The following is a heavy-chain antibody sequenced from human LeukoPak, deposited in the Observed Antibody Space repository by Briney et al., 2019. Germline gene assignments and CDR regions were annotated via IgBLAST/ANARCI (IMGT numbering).Heavy chain of an antibody. Sequence: SETLSLTSTVSGGSISGYYWSWFRQPPGKGLGWIGDIYYSGSTNYNPSLKSRVTISVDTSKNQFSLKLSSVPAADTAVYYCVRANHFDSWGQGSLVTVSS. D-gene: IGHD1-14*01. CDR1: GGSISGYY. CDR2: IYYSGST. CDR3: VRANHFDS. V-gene: IGHV4-59*01. J-gene: IGHJ4*02.